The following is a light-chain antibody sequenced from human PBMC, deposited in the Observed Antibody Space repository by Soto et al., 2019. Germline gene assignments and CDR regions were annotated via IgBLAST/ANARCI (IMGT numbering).Light chain of an antibody. V-gene: IGKV2-40*01. CDR1: QSLLDSDDGNTY. J-gene: IGKJ3*01. CDR2: TPS. CDR3: LQRIEFPFT. Sequence: DIVMTQTPLSLPVTPGEPASISCRSSQSLLDSDDGNTYLDWYLQKPGQSPQLLIYTPSYRASGVPDRFSGSGSGTDFTLNISRLEAEDVGVYYCLQRIEFPFTFGPGTKVDIK.